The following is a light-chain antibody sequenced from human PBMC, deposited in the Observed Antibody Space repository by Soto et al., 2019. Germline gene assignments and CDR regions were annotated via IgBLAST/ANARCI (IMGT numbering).Light chain of an antibody. CDR2: DAS. V-gene: IGKV3-11*01. CDR1: QSVSSY. Sequence: EIVLTQCGATLSLSPGERATLSCRASQSVSSYLAWYQQKPGQAPRLLIYDASNRATGIPARFSGSGSGTDFTLTISSLEPEDFAVYYCQQRSNWPPSWTFGQGTKV. J-gene: IGKJ1*01. CDR3: QQRSNWPPSWT.